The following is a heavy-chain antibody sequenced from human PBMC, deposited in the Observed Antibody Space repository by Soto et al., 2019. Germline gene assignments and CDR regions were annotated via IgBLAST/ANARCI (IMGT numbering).Heavy chain of an antibody. CDR3: AKSRSSWYYFDY. D-gene: IGHD6-13*01. J-gene: IGHJ4*02. CDR1: GFTFSSYG. Sequence: PWGSLRLSCAASGFTFSSYGMHWVRQAPGKGLEWVAVISYDGSNKYYADSVKGRFTISRDNSRNTLYLQMNSLRAEDTAVYYCAKSRSSWYYFDYWGQGTLVTVSS. V-gene: IGHV3-30*18. CDR2: ISYDGSNK.